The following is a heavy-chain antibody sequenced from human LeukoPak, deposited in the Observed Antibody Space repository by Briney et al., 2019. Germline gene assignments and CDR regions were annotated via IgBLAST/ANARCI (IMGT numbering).Heavy chain of an antibody. V-gene: IGHV1-46*01. J-gene: IGHJ4*02. Sequence: ASVKVSCKASGHTFTSYYMVWVRQAPGQGLEWLGIINPSGVGATYAQKFQGRVTMTRDTSTSTVYLEVSSLSPEDTAVYYCARRGDRGGYPHKFLFDYWGQGSLVTVSS. CDR2: INPSGVGA. CDR3: ARRGDRGGYPHKFLFDY. CDR1: GHTFTSYY. D-gene: IGHD3-22*01.